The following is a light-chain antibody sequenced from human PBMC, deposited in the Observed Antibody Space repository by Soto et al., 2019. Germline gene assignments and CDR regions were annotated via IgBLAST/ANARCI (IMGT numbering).Light chain of an antibody. V-gene: IGLV2-14*01. CDR1: SSDVGGYNF. J-gene: IGLJ1*01. CDR2: QVS. Sequence: QSALTQPASVSGSPGQSITISCTGTSSDVGGYNFVSWYQQHPGKAPKFIIYQVSHRPSGVSSRFSGSKSGNTASLTISGLRAEDEADYYCSSFTSRFTFVFGTGTKVTVL. CDR3: SSFTSRFTFV.